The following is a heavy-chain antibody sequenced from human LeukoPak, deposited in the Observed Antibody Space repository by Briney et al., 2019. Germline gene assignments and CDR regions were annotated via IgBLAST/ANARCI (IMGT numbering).Heavy chain of an antibody. CDR2: IIPIFGTT. D-gene: IGHD3-3*01. CDR1: GYTFTSYY. Sequence: GASAKVSCKASGYTFTSYYMHWVRQAPGQGLEWMGGIIPIFGTTNYAEKFQGRVTIITDESTGTAYMELNSLRSDDTAVYYCVRGPPLGEGPTWFDYWGQGTLVTVSS. CDR3: VRGPPLGEGPTWFDY. V-gene: IGHV1-69*05. J-gene: IGHJ4*02.